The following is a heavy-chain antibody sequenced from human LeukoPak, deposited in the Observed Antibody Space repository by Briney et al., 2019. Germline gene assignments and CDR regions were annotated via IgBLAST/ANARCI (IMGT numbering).Heavy chain of an antibody. J-gene: IGHJ4*02. V-gene: IGHV5-51*01. CDR3: AIQGDNYYDSSGYYPLDY. CDR2: IYPGDSDT. Sequence: GESLKISCKGSGYSFTSYWIGWVRQMPGKGLEWMGIIYPGDSDTRYSPSFQGQVTISADKSISTAYLQWSSLKASDTVMYYCAIQGDNYYDSSGYYPLDYWGQGTLVTVSS. D-gene: IGHD3-22*01. CDR1: GYSFTSYW.